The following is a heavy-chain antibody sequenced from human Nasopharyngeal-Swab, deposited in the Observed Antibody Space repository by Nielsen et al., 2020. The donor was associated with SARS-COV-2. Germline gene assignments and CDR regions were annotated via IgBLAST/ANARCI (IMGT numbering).Heavy chain of an antibody. CDR3: ARDVAGADSG. V-gene: IGHV3-74*01. Sequence: GESLKISCAASGFTLRRYWMHWVRQAPGKGLVWVSRINEDGSIRDYADSVKGRFTISRDNAKNTLYLQMNTPRPDDTALYFCARDVAGADSGWGQGTLVTVSS. J-gene: IGHJ4*02. CDR2: INEDGSIR. CDR1: GFTLRRYW. D-gene: IGHD2-21*01.